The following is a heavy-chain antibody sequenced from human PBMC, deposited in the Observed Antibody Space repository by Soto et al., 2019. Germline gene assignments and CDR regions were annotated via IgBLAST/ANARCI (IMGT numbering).Heavy chain of an antibody. CDR3: ARDGSTTIVVVRYGMDV. V-gene: IGHV3-33*01. Sequence: PGGSLRLSCAASGFTFSSYGMHWVRQAPGKGLEWVAVIWYDGSNKYYADSVKGRFTISRDNSKNTLYLQMNSLRAEDTAVYYCARDGSTTIVVVRYGMDVWGQGTTVTVSS. CDR2: IWYDGSNK. CDR1: GFTFSSYG. J-gene: IGHJ6*02. D-gene: IGHD3-22*01.